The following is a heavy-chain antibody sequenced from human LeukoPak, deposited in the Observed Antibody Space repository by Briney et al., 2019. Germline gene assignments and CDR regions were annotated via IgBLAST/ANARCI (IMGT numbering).Heavy chain of an antibody. CDR2: ISSSSSYI. Sequence: GGSLRLPCAASGFTFSSYSMNWVRQAPGKGLEWVSSISSSSSYIYYADSVKGRFTISRDNAKNSLYLQMNSLRAEDTAVYYCARAAQLELRDYYYGMDVWGQGTTVSVSS. J-gene: IGHJ6*02. V-gene: IGHV3-21*01. CDR1: GFTFSSYS. CDR3: ARAAQLELRDYYYGMDV. D-gene: IGHD1-7*01.